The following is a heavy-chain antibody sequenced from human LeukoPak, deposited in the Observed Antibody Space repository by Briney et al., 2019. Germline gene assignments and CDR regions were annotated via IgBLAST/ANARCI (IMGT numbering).Heavy chain of an antibody. CDR1: GLTLNNYI. Sequence: GGSLRLSCAASGLTLNNYILSWVRQTPGKRLEWVSTINASGTSPYYTDSVRRRFTISSENTNSTPLLQMGSLGAEDTVIYYGATDVYCYYSRWFDPCGRGTLVTVSS. V-gene: IGHV3-23*01. CDR3: ATDVYCYYSRWFDP. CDR2: INASGTSP. D-gene: IGHD2/OR15-2a*01. J-gene: IGHJ5*02.